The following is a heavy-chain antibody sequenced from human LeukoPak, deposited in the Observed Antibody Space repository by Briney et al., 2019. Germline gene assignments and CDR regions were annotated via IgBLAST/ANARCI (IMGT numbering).Heavy chain of an antibody. CDR2: IYYSGST. D-gene: IGHD4-17*01. CDR1: GGSISSYY. Sequence: SETLSLTCTVSGGSISSYYWSWIRQPPGKGLEWIGYIYYSGSTNCNPSLKSRVTISVDTSKNQFSLKLSSVTAADTAVYYCARDSDYGDLFDYWGQGTLVTVSS. V-gene: IGHV4-59*01. J-gene: IGHJ4*02. CDR3: ARDSDYGDLFDY.